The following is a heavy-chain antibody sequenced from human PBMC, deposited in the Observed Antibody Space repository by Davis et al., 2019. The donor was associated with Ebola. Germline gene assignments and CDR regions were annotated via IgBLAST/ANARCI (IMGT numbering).Heavy chain of an antibody. Sequence: GESLKISCAASGFAFNTYVMHWVRQAPGKGLVWVSRISHDGSVTTYADSVKGRFTSSRDNAKNTLYLQMDSLRAEDTAVYYCARHLYHTSGRDAFDIWGQGTMVTVSS. CDR2: ISHDGSVT. CDR1: GFAFNTYV. CDR3: ARHLYHTSGRDAFDI. V-gene: IGHV3-74*01. D-gene: IGHD3-22*01. J-gene: IGHJ3*02.